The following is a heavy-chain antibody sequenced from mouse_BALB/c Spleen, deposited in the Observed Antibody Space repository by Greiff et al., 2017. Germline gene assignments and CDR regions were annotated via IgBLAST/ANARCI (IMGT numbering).Heavy chain of an antibody. CDR3: ARGYDWYFDV. D-gene: IGHD2-2*01. Sequence: DVKLEESGPDLVKPSQSLSLTCTVTGYSITSGYSWPWIRQFPGNTLEWMGYIHYSGSTNYNPSLKSRISITRDTSKNQFFLQLNSVTTEDTATYYCARGYDWYFDVWGAGTTVTVSS. CDR1: GYSITSGYS. CDR2: IHYSGST. J-gene: IGHJ1*01. V-gene: IGHV3-1*02.